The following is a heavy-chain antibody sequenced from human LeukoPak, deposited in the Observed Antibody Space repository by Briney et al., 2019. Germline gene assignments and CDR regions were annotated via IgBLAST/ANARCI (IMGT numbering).Heavy chain of an antibody. CDR1: GFAVSNDY. D-gene: IGHD4/OR15-4a*01. Sequence: PGGSLRLSCAASGFAVSNDYMSWVRQAPGKGLEWVSIIYTDRNTYYADSVKGRFTIYRDNSKNTLNLQMNSLRAEDTAVYYCARDRPYGGLNGFDYWGQGTLVTVSS. CDR3: ARDRPYGGLNGFDY. CDR2: IYTDRNT. V-gene: IGHV3-53*01. J-gene: IGHJ4*02.